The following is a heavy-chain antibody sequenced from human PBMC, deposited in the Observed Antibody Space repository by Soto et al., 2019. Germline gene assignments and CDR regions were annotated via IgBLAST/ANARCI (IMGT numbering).Heavy chain of an antibody. V-gene: IGHV1-2*02. D-gene: IGHD3-10*02. CDR2: INPKFGDT. Sequence: QVRLVQSGAEVKEPGDSVRVSCEASGYTFTAYHIHWVRQAPGQGLEGMGWINPKFGDTGYEQDFQGRVSMTSDMSISTVYMELSRLTSDDTAVYYCARNMDYYYGRGSGNGHGVWGQGTTVTVFS. CDR1: GYTFTAYH. CDR3: ARNMDYYYGRGSGNGHGV. J-gene: IGHJ6*02.